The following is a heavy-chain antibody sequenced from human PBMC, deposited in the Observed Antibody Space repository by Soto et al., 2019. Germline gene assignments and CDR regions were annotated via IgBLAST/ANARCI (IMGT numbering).Heavy chain of an antibody. CDR2: ISSSGRDT. CDR3: AKGLGPTADFGMDV. V-gene: IGHV3-23*01. D-gene: IGHD2-2*01. Sequence: ESGGGLVQPGGSLGLSCAASGITSSRYAMSWVRQAPGKGLEWVSGISSSGRDTYYADSVKGRFTISRDNSKNTVYLQMNSLRAEDTAVYYCAKGLGPTADFGMDVWGQGTTVTVSS. J-gene: IGHJ6*02. CDR1: GITSSRYA.